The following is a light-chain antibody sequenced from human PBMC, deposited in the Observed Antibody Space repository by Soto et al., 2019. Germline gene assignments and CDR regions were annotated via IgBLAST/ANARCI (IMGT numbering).Light chain of an antibody. CDR2: AAS. V-gene: IGKV1-17*01. J-gene: IGKJ2*01. CDR3: LQHNSLPLT. Sequence: DIQMTQSPSSLSASVGDRVTITCRASQGIRNALVWYQQRPGKAPKRLIYAASSLQSGVPSRFSGTGSGTEFTRTITSLQPEDFATYYWLQHNSLPLTFGQGTKLEIK. CDR1: QGIRNA.